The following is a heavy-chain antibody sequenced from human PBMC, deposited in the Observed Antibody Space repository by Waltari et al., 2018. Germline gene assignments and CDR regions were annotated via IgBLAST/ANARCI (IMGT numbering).Heavy chain of an antibody. CDR2: INHSGST. CDR3: ARTYTASTIWSWFDP. D-gene: IGHD3-3*01. J-gene: IGHJ5*02. CDR1: GGSFSGYY. Sequence: QVQLQQWGAGLLKPSETLSLTCAVYGGSFSGYYWTWISQPPGKGLEWIGEINHSGSTNYTPSLKSRVTISVDTSKNQFSLKLRSVTAADTAVYYCARTYTASTIWSWFDPWGQGTLVTVSS. V-gene: IGHV4-34*01.